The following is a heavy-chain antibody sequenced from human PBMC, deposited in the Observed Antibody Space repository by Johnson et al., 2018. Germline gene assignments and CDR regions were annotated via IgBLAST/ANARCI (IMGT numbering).Heavy chain of an antibody. CDR1: GGSFSGYY. V-gene: IGHV4-34*01. CDR2: INHSGST. CDR3: HATRIVFCSRTRCPNYYDMDV. J-gene: IGHJ6*02. Sequence: QVQLQQWGAGLLKPSETLSLTCAVYGGSFSGYYWSWIRQPPGKGLEWIGEINHSGSTNYNPSLKSRVTISVDTSKNQFSLQLSSVTAADTAVYYCHATRIVFCSRTRCPNYYDMDVWGQGSTVTVAS. D-gene: IGHD2-2*01.